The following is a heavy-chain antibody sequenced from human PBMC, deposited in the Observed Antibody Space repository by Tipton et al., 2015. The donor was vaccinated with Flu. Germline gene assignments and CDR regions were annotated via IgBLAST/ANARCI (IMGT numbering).Heavy chain of an antibody. CDR3: AGLDPTGPQDC. CDR2: IYTSGST. Sequence: TLSLTCTVSGGSLSSYYWSWIRQPAGKGLEWIGCIYTSGSTNYNSSLKSRVTMSVDPSKNQFSLRLNSVTAADTAVYHFAGLDPTGPQDCWGQGILVTVSS. V-gene: IGHV4-4*07. D-gene: IGHD2-8*02. CDR1: GGSLSSYY. J-gene: IGHJ4*02.